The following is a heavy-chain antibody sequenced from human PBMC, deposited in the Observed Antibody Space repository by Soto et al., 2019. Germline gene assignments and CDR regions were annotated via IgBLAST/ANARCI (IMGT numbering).Heavy chain of an antibody. D-gene: IGHD3-22*01. CDR2: ITPMFGTP. CDR3: ARDGTLYDSSAYYYLY. CDR1: GGTFSRYT. V-gene: IGHV1-69*01. J-gene: IGHJ4*02. Sequence: QVQLVQSGAEVKKPGSSVKVSCKASGGTFSRYTITWVRQAPGQGLEWMGGITPMFGTPNYAQNFQGRVTMTADESTITAYLELSSLRSEDTAMYYCARDGTLYDSSAYYYLYWGQVTLVTVSS.